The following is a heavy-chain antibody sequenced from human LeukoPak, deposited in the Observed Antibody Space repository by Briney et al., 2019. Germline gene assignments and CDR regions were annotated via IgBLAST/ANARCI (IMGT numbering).Heavy chain of an antibody. CDR3: ARQDRLLISFDP. Sequence: SETLSLTCTVSGYSISSGYYWGWIRQPPGKGLEWIGSIYHSGSTYYNPSLKSRVTISVDTSKNQFPLKLSSVTAADTAVYYCARQDRLLISFDPWGQGTLVTVSS. J-gene: IGHJ5*02. CDR2: IYHSGST. D-gene: IGHD6-25*01. CDR1: GYSISSGYY. V-gene: IGHV4-38-2*02.